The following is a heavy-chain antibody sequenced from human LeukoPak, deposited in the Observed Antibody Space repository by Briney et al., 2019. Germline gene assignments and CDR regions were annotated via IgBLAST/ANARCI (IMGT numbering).Heavy chain of an antibody. D-gene: IGHD1-1*01. CDR2: ISYDGGNT. CDR3: AKEGTGIHFDY. J-gene: IGHJ4*02. CDR1: GFIFSNAW. Sequence: GGSLRLSCAGSGFIFSNAWMTWVRQAPGKGLEWVAEISYDGGNTYYADSVKGRFTISRDNSKNTLYLQMNSLRAEDTAVYYCAKEGTGIHFDYWGQGTLVTVSS. V-gene: IGHV3-30*18.